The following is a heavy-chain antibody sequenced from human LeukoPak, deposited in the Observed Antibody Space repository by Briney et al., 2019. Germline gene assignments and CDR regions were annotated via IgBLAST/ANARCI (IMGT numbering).Heavy chain of an antibody. CDR1: GYTFTGYY. D-gene: IGHD3-3*01. CDR3: ARGLTGITIFGVVTPHYYYYMDV. Sequence: ASVKVSCKASGYTFTGYYMHWVRQAPGQGLEWMGIINPSGGSTSYAQKFQGRVTMTRGTSTSTVYMELSSLRSEDTAVYYCARGLTGITIFGVVTPHYYYYMDVWGKGTTVTVSS. CDR2: INPSGGST. V-gene: IGHV1-46*01. J-gene: IGHJ6*03.